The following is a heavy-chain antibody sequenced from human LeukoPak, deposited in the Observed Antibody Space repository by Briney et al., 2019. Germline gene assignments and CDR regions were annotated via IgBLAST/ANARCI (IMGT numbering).Heavy chain of an antibody. D-gene: IGHD2-2*01. CDR2: ISTSSSYI. CDR1: GFTFSSYS. Sequence: KPGGSLRLSCAASGFTFSSYSMNWVRQAPGKGLEWVSSISTSSSYIHYADSVKGRFTISRDNAKNSLYLQMSSLRAEDTAVYYCAREALRVGNDYWGQGTLVTVSS. J-gene: IGHJ4*02. CDR3: AREALRVGNDY. V-gene: IGHV3-21*01.